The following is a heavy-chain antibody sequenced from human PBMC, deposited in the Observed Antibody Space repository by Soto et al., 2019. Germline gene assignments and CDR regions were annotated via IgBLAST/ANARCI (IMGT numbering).Heavy chain of an antibody. CDR1: GGSFSSLV. Sequence: ASVKVSCKASGGSFSSLVISWLRQAPGQGPELMGGINPILGVANFAQKFQDRVTITADESTTTAYMELSSLRSEDTAVYYCARGPAQFDPWGQGTLVTVYS. J-gene: IGHJ5*02. D-gene: IGHD2-2*01. CDR3: ARGPAQFDP. V-gene: IGHV1-69*10. CDR2: INPILGVA.